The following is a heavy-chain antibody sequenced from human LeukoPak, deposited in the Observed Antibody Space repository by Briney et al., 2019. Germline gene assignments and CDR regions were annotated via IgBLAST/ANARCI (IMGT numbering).Heavy chain of an antibody. Sequence: PSETLSLTCTVSGGSISSYYWSWIRQPPGKGLEWIGYIYYSGSTNYNPSLKSRVTISVDTSKNQFSLKLSSVTAADTAVYYCARHQSYHDSSRLDYWGQGTLVTVSS. D-gene: IGHD3-22*01. CDR3: ARHQSYHDSSRLDY. CDR2: IYYSGST. J-gene: IGHJ4*02. CDR1: GGSISSYY. V-gene: IGHV4-59*08.